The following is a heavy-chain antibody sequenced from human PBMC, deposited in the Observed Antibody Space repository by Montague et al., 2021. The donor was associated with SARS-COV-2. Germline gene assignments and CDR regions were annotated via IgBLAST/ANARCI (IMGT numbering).Heavy chain of an antibody. D-gene: IGHD5-24*01. CDR2: IYYRGST. CDR1: GGSFSGYY. Sequence: SETLSLTCAVYGGSFSGYYWSWIRQPPGKGLEWIGYIYYRGSTNYNPSLKSRVTISVDTSKNQFSLKLISVTAADTAVYYCAREDRWNWFDPWGQGILVTVSS. V-gene: IGHV4-59*01. CDR3: AREDRWNWFDP. J-gene: IGHJ5*02.